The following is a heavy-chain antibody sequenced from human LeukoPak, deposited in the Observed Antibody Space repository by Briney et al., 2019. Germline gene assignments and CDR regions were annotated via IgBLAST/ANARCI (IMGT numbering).Heavy chain of an antibody. CDR2: FDPEDGET. CDR1: GYTLTELS. CDR3: AKDSRETVYYYYGMDV. Sequence: ASVKVSCKVSGYTLTELSMHWVRQAPGKGLEWMGGFDPEDGETIYAQKFQGRVTMTEDTSTDTAYMGLSSLRSEDTAVYYCAKDSRETVYYYYGMDVWGQGTTVTVSS. D-gene: IGHD1-26*01. V-gene: IGHV1-24*01. J-gene: IGHJ6*02.